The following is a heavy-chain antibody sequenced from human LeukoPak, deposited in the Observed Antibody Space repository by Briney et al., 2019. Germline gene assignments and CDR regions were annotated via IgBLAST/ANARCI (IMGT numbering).Heavy chain of an antibody. J-gene: IGHJ4*02. CDR3: AKGPVGWSLYYFDY. V-gene: IGHV3-23*01. Sequence: GGSLSLSCAASGFTFSSYAMSWVRQAPGKGLEWVSGISGSGGSTYYADSVKGRFTISRDNSKNTLYLQMNSLRAEDTAVYYCAKGPVGWSLYYFDYWGQGTLLTVSS. D-gene: IGHD1-26*01. CDR2: ISGSGGST. CDR1: GFTFSSYA.